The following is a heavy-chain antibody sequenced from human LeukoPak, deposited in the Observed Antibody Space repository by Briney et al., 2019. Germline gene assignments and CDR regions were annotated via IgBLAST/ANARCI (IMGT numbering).Heavy chain of an antibody. D-gene: IGHD2-15*01. CDR2: IYYSGST. CDR1: GGSISSHY. Sequence: SETLSLTCTVSGGSISSHYWSWIRQPPGKGLEWIGYIYYSGSTNYNPSLKSRVTISVDTSKNQFSLKLSSVTAADTAVYYCARGTVVVVAATEAQLGWFDPWGQGTLVTVSS. J-gene: IGHJ5*02. V-gene: IGHV4-59*08. CDR3: ARGTVVVVAATEAQLGWFDP.